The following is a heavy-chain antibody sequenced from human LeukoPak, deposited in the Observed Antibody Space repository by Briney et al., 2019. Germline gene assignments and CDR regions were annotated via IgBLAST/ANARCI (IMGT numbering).Heavy chain of an antibody. CDR2: ISRSGGTI. CDR3: AVLFDWSPPDY. V-gene: IGHV3-11*01. D-gene: IGHD3-9*01. Sequence: GGSLRLSCAASGFTFSDHYMSWIRQAPGKGLEWVSYISRSGGTIYYADSVKGRFTISRDNSKNTLYLQMNSLRAEDTAVYYCAVLFDWSPPDYWGQGTLVTVSS. J-gene: IGHJ4*02. CDR1: GFTFSDHY.